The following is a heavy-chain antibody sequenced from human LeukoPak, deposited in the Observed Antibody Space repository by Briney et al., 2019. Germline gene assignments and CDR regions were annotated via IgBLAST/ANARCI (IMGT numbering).Heavy chain of an antibody. CDR1: GFTFSSYE. CDR3: ARDVMGAAAGPFDY. J-gene: IGHJ4*02. Sequence: PGGSLRLSCAASGFTFSSYEMNWVRQAPGKGLEWVSYISSSGSTIYYADSVKGRFTISRDNAKNSLYLQMNSLRAGDTAVYYCARDVMGAAAGPFDYWGQGTLVTVSS. D-gene: IGHD6-13*01. V-gene: IGHV3-48*03. CDR2: ISSSGSTI.